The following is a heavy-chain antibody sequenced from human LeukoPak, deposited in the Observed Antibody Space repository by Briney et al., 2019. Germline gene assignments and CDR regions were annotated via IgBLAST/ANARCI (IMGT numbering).Heavy chain of an antibody. CDR1: GFTFSSYA. CDR3: ARWCSSTSCSFDY. D-gene: IGHD2-2*01. Sequence: GRSLRLSCAASGFTFSSYAMDWVRQAPGKGLEWVAVISYDGSNKYYADSVKGRFTISRDNSKNTLYLQMNSLRAEDTAVYYCARWCSSTSCSFDYWGQGTLVTVSS. J-gene: IGHJ4*02. V-gene: IGHV3-30*01. CDR2: ISYDGSNK.